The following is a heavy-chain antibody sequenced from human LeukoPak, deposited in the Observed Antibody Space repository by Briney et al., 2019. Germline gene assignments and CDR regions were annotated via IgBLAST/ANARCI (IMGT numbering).Heavy chain of an antibody. D-gene: IGHD3-22*01. V-gene: IGHV3-23*01. J-gene: IGHJ4*02. Sequence: GGSLRLSCAASGFTFDDYGMTWVRQAPGKGLEWVSTITGSEGRTYYADTVKGRFTISRDYSKNTLHLQMNSLRVDDTAIYFCAKGPQVGSGYHPDYWGQGTLVTVSS. CDR1: GFTFDDYG. CDR2: ITGSEGRT. CDR3: AKGPQVGSGYHPDY.